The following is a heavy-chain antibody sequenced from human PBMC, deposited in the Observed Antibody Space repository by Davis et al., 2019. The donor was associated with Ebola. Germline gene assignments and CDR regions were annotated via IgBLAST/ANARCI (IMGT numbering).Heavy chain of an antibody. CDR1: GYTFTGYY. Sequence: ASVKVSCKASGYTFTGYYMHWVRQAPGQGFEWMGRINPNGGGTRYAQKFEGRVTMTRDTSISTAYLELSSLRSDDSVVYYCARSYDVSSYYFLDYWGQGTLVTVSS. J-gene: IGHJ4*02. CDR3: ARSYDVSSYYFLDY. D-gene: IGHD3-22*01. V-gene: IGHV1-2*05. CDR2: INPNGGGT.